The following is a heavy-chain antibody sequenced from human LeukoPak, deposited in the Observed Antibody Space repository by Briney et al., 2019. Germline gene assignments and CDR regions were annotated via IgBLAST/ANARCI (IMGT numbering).Heavy chain of an antibody. Sequence: GGSLRLSCAASRFTFSSYEMNWVRQAPGRGLEWVSYISSSGSTIYYADSVKGRFTISRDNAKNSLYLQMNSLRAEDTAVYYCAREQTGTDIWGQGTMVTVSS. J-gene: IGHJ3*02. CDR3: AREQTGTDI. CDR1: RFTFSSYE. CDR2: ISSSGSTI. D-gene: IGHD1-1*01. V-gene: IGHV3-48*03.